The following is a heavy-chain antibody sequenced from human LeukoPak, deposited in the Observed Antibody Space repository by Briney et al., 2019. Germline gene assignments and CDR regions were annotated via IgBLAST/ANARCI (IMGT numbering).Heavy chain of an antibody. CDR1: GYTFTSYF. CDR3: ARVRLVGATTGCFDY. CDR2: INPSGGST. D-gene: IGHD1-26*01. Sequence: ASVKVSCKASGYTFTSYFMHWVRQAPGQGLEWMGIINPSGGSTSYAQKFQGRVTMTRDTSTSTVYVELSSLRSEDTAVYYCARVRLVGATTGCFDYWGQGTLVTVSS. J-gene: IGHJ4*02. V-gene: IGHV1-46*03.